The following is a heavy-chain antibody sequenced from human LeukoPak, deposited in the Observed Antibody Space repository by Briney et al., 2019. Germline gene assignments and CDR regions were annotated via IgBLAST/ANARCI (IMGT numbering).Heavy chain of an antibody. CDR2: ISNDGNNK. D-gene: IGHD2-15*01. CDR3: ASLLLYCSGGTCYSDY. V-gene: IGHV3-30*03. CDR1: GFTFSSYG. J-gene: IGHJ4*02. Sequence: GGSLRLSCAASGFTFSSYGLHWVRQAPGKGLEWVAVISNDGNNKYYADSVKGRFTISGDNSKNTLFLQMNSLRDEDTAVYYCASLLLYCSGGTCYSDYWGQGTLVTVSS.